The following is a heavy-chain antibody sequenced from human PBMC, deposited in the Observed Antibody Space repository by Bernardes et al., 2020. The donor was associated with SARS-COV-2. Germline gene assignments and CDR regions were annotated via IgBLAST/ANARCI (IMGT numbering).Heavy chain of an antibody. CDR1: GFTFSSYG. CDR2: ISYDGSNK. J-gene: IGHJ6*02. V-gene: IGHV3-30*18. D-gene: IGHD3-3*01. Sequence: GGSLRLSCAASGFTFSSYGMHWVRQAPGKGLEWVAVISYDGSNKYYADSVKGRFTISRDNSKNTLYLQMNSLRAEDTAVYYCAKDRKYYDFWSGYSDGGFYYYYYGMDVWDQGTTVTVSS. CDR3: AKDRKYYDFWSGYSDGGFYYYYYGMDV.